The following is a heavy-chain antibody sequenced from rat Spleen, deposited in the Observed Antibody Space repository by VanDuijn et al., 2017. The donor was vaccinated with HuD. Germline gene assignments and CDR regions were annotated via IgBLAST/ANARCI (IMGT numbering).Heavy chain of an antibody. CDR1: GFPFSNYY. V-gene: IGHV5-25*01. D-gene: IGHD5-1*01. J-gene: IGHJ1*01. CDR3: VRLLGAPDWYFDF. CDR2: INTGGGNT. Sequence: EVQLVESGGGLVQPGRSLKLSCAASGFPFSNYYMAWVRQAPTEGLEWVASINTGGGNTFYRGSVKGRFTISRENARSNLYLQMDSLRSEDTATYYCVRLLGAPDWYFDFWGPGTMVTVSS.